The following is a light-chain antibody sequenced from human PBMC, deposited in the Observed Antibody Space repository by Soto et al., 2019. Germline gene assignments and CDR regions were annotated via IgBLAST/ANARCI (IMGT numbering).Light chain of an antibody. J-gene: IGKJ5*01. CDR3: QQYGSSPIT. CDR1: QSVSSSY. Sequence: EIVLTQSPGTLSLSPGERATLSCRASQSVSSSYLVWYQQKPGQAPRLLIYGASGRATGIPDRFRGSGAGRDFTLTISRLEPEDFAVYDCQQYGSSPITFGQGTRLEI. CDR2: GAS. V-gene: IGKV3-20*01.